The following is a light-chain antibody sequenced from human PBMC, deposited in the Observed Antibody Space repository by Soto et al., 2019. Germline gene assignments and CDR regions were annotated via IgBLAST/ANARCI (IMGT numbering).Light chain of an antibody. Sequence: QSVLTQPPSVSGAPGQRVTISCTGSSSNIGAGYDVHWYQQLLGTAPKLLVFANNNRPSGVPDRFSGSNSGTSASLAITGLQAEDEADYDCQSYDSSLSGYVFGTGTKLTVL. CDR2: ANN. V-gene: IGLV1-40*01. J-gene: IGLJ1*01. CDR3: QSYDSSLSGYV. CDR1: SSNIGAGYD.